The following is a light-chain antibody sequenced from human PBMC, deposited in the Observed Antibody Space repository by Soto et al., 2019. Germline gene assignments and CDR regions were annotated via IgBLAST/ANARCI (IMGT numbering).Light chain of an antibody. CDR1: SSDVGGYNY. Sequence: QSVLTQPRSVSGSPGQSVTISSTGTSSDVGGYNYVSWYQQHPGKAPKLMIYDVSKRPSGVPDRFSGSKSGNTASLTISGLQAEDEADYYCCSYAGSYTFVFGTGTRSPS. V-gene: IGLV2-11*01. CDR2: DVS. J-gene: IGLJ1*01. CDR3: CSYAGSYTFV.